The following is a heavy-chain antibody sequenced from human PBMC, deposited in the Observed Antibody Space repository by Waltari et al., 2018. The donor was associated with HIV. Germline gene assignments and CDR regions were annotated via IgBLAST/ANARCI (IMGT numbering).Heavy chain of an antibody. CDR2: IAASYPNT. CDR3: ARIYVSGASDI. J-gene: IGHJ3*02. D-gene: IGHD3-10*01. CDR1: GFTFGNYA. Sequence: EAQLLESGGGLVQPGGSLRVSCVGSGFTFGNYAMIWVRQAPGKGLELVSAIAASYPNTYYSDSVRGRFTVSKDNSENSLHLQMNSLRAEDTALYYCARIYVSGASDIWGQGTVVTVSS. V-gene: IGHV3-23*01.